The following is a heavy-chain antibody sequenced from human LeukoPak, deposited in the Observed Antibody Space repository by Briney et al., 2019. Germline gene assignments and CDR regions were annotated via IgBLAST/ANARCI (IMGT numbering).Heavy chain of an antibody. CDR3: ARDRFYYHHSGYYGFDY. Sequence: PSETLSLTCTVSGVPNSSYYWSWIRQPAGKGLEWIGRIYTSGSTNYNLSLKSRVTMSVDTSKNQFSLKLSSVTAADTAVYYCARDRFYYHHSGYYGFDYWGQGTLVTVSS. D-gene: IGHD3-22*01. V-gene: IGHV4-4*07. J-gene: IGHJ4*02. CDR2: IYTSGST. CDR1: GVPNSSYY.